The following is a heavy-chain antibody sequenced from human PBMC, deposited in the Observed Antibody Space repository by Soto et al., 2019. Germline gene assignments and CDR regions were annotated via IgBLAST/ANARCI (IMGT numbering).Heavy chain of an antibody. CDR3: ARHQDRYYDSSGDAFDI. CDR1: GYSFTSYW. D-gene: IGHD3-22*01. CDR2: IDPSDSYT. J-gene: IGHJ3*02. V-gene: IGHV5-10-1*01. Sequence: PGESLKISCKGSGYSFTSYWIGWVRQMPGKGLEWMGRIDPSDSYTNYSPSFQGHVTISADKSISTAYLQWSSLKASDTAIYYCARHQDRYYDSSGDAFDIWGQGTMVTVSS.